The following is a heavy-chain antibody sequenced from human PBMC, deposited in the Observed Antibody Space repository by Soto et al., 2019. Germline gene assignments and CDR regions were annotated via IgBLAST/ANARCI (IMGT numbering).Heavy chain of an antibody. D-gene: IGHD2-2*02. Sequence: GGSLRLSCAASGFTFSSYWMHWVRQAPGKGLVWVSRINSDGSSTSYADSVKGRFTISRDNAKNTLYLQMNSLRAEDTAVYYCARGGDIVVVPAAIGAYWGQGTLVTVSS. CDR3: ARGGDIVVVPAAIGAY. CDR2: INSDGSST. CDR1: GFTFSSYW. J-gene: IGHJ4*02. V-gene: IGHV3-74*01.